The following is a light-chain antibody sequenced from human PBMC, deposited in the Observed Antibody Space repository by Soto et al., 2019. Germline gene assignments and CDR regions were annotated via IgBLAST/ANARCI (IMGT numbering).Light chain of an antibody. CDR1: SSDVGSYNL. CDR3: CSYAGSDTFLL. V-gene: IGLV2-23*03. J-gene: IGLJ2*01. Sequence: QSALTQPASVSGSPGLSITISCTGTSSDVGSYNLVSWYQQHPGKAPKLMIYEGSKRPSGVSNRFSGTKSGNTASLTISGLQADDEADYYCCSYAGSDTFLLFGGGTKLTVL. CDR2: EGS.